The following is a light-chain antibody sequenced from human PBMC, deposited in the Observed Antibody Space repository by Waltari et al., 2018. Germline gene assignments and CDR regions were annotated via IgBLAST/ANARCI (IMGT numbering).Light chain of an antibody. Sequence: DIQMTQSQSSLSASVGDRVTITCRASQSISSYLNWYQQKPGKAPKIMIYGASSLQSGVSASFSGSGSGTDFTLTISSLQPEDFATYYCQQSYSTPLTFGGGTKVEIK. CDR3: QQSYSTPLT. V-gene: IGKV1-39*01. CDR2: GAS. CDR1: QSISSY. J-gene: IGKJ4*01.